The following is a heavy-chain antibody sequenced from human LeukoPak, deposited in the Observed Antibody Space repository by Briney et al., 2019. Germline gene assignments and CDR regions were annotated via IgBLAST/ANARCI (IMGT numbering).Heavy chain of an antibody. CDR1: GYTFTGYY. V-gene: IGHV1-2*02. J-gene: IGHJ5*02. Sequence: ASVKVSCKASGYTFTGYYMHWVRQAPGQGLEWMGWINPNSGGTNYARKFQGRVTMTRDTSISTAYMELSRLRSDVTAVYYCARGGIAARHNWFDPWGQGTLVTVSS. CDR3: ARGGIAARHNWFDP. CDR2: INPNSGGT. D-gene: IGHD6-13*01.